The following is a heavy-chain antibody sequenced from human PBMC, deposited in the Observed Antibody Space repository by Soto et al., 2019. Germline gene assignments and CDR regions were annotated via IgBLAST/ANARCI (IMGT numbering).Heavy chain of an antibody. CDR1: GGSVSSSRYF. CDR3: AGHPIAAAPGNRHVDV. D-gene: IGHD6-13*01. CDR2: VYFDGST. Sequence: PSETLSLSCTVSGGSVSSSRYFWGWIRQPPGKGLEWIGSVYFDGSTYYSASLKSRVTISVDTAKNQFSLKLISVTAADTAVYYCAGHPIAAAPGNRHVDVWGIGTTVTVSS. J-gene: IGHJ6*04. V-gene: IGHV4-39*01.